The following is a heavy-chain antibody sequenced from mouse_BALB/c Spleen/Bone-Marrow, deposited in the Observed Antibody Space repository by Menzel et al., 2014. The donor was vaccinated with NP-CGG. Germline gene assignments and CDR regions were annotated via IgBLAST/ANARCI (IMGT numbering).Heavy chain of an antibody. CDR3: ARSTMITTYAMDY. D-gene: IGHD2-4*01. CDR2: ISTYNGNT. CDR1: GYTFTDYA. Sequence: VQLVESGPEVVRPGVSVKISCKGSGYTFTDYAMHWVKQSHAKSLEWIGVISTYNGNTNYNQKFKGKATMTVDKSSSTAYMELARLTPEDSAIYYCARSTMITTYAMDYWGQGTSVTVSS. V-gene: IGHV1-67*01. J-gene: IGHJ4*01.